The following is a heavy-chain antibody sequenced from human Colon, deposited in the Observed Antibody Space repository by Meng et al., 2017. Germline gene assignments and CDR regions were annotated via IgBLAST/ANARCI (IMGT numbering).Heavy chain of an antibody. V-gene: IGHV6-1*01. CDR1: GDSVSSNTAA. Sequence: QVQLQQSGPGLVNPSQTLSLTCVISGDSVSSNTAAWNWIRQSPSRGLEWLGRTYYRSKWYNEYAVSVKSRMTFNADTSKNQVSLQVNSVTPEDTAVYYCARDHGYSYGLPLDYWGQGILVTVSS. J-gene: IGHJ4*02. D-gene: IGHD5-18*01. CDR2: TYYRSKWYN. CDR3: ARDHGYSYGLPLDY.